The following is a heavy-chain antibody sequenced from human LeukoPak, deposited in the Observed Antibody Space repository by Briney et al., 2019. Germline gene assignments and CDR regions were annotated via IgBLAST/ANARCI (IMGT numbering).Heavy chain of an antibody. V-gene: IGHV1-69*05. CDR2: IIPIFGTA. D-gene: IGHD5-18*01. CDR1: GGTFSSYA. CDR3: ARGGYSYGPFDY. Sequence: SVKVSCKASGGTFSSYAISWVRQAPGQGLEWMGGIIPIFGTANYAQKFQGRVTITTDESTSTAYMELSSLRSENTAVYYCARGGYSYGPFDYWGQGTLVTVSS. J-gene: IGHJ4*02.